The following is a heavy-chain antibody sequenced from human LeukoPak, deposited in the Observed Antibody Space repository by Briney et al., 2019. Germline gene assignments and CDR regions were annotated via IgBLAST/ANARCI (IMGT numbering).Heavy chain of an antibody. Sequence: PSETLSLTCSVSGGSISSSSNYWGWIRQPPGKGLEWIGSIYYSGSTYYNPSLKSRVTISVDTSKNQFSLKLSSVTAADTAVYYCARGRSQGYSSGWYRSGPYYFDYWGQGTLVTVSS. J-gene: IGHJ4*02. D-gene: IGHD6-19*01. V-gene: IGHV4-39*07. CDR1: GGSISSSSNY. CDR2: IYYSGST. CDR3: ARGRSQGYSSGWYRSGPYYFDY.